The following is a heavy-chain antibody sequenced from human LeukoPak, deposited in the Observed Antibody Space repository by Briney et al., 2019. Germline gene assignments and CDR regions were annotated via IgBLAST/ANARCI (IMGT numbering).Heavy chain of an antibody. CDR3: ARCQIAAAGTGAFDV. CDR2: FSATDGST. V-gene: IGHV3-23*01. J-gene: IGHJ3*01. D-gene: IGHD6-13*01. CDR1: GFSFSTYA. Sequence: GGSLRLSCAASGFSFSTYAMTWVREAPGKGLEWVSAFSATDGSTQYAESVKGRFTISKDSTTNTLFLQINSLRAEDTAVYYCARCQIAAAGTGAFDVWGQGTMVTVSS.